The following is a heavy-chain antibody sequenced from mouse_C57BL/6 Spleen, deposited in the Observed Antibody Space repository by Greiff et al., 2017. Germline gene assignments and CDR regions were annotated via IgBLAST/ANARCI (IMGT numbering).Heavy chain of an antibody. Sequence: VQRVESGPGLVAPSQSLSITCTVSGFSLTSYAISWVRQPPGKGLEWLGVIWTGGGTNYNSALKSRLSISKDNSKSQVCLKMNRLLTDDTARYYCARSGLYAMDYWGQGTSVTVSS. CDR3: ARSGLYAMDY. CDR2: IWTGGGT. CDR1: GFSLTSYA. J-gene: IGHJ4*01. V-gene: IGHV2-9-1*01.